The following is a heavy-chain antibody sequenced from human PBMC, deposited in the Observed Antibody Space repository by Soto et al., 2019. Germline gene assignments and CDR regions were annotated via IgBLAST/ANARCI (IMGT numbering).Heavy chain of an antibody. J-gene: IGHJ4*02. V-gene: IGHV3-74*01. CDR1: GFTFSSYW. CDR3: ARVRWAGDLDIVATTHKNYFDY. D-gene: IGHD5-12*01. CDR2: INSDGSST. Sequence: EVQLVESGGGLVQPGGSLRLSCAASGFTFSSYWMHWVRQAPGKGLVWVSRINSDGSSTSYADSVKGRFTISRDNAKNTLYLQMNSLRAEDTAVYYCARVRWAGDLDIVATTHKNYFDYWGQGTLVTVSS.